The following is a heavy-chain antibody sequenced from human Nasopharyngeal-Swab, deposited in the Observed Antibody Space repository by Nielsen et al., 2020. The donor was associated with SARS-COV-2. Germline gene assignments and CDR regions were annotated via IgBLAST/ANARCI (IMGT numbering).Heavy chain of an antibody. D-gene: IGHD2-15*01. CDR2: IYPDDSDT. J-gene: IGHJ6*03. CDR3: ARLRGSAFYYYYYLDV. Sequence: GESLKISCKGSGYSFTTFWITWVRQMPGKGLEWMGIIYPDDSDTRYSPSFQGQVTFSVDKSTSTAYLQWSSLKASDTAMYYCARLRGSAFYYYYYLDVWGKGTTVTVSS. V-gene: IGHV5-51*01. CDR1: GYSFTTFW.